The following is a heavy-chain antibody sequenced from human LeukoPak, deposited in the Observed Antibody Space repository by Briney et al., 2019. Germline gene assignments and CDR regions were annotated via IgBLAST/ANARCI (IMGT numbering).Heavy chain of an antibody. CDR2: IYYSGST. CDR1: GGSISSSSYY. CDR3: ARIRITIFGVVIIERENWFDP. J-gene: IGHJ5*02. Sequence: PSETLSLTCTVSGGSISSSSYYWGWIRQPPGKGLEWIGSIYYSGSTYYNPSLKSRFTISVDTSKNQFSLKLSSVTAADTAVYYCARIRITIFGVVIIERENWFDPWGQGTLVTVSS. D-gene: IGHD3-3*01. V-gene: IGHV4-39*01.